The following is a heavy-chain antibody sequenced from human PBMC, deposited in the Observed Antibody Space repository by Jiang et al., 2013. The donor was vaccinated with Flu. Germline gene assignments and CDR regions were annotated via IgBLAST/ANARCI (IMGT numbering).Heavy chain of an antibody. CDR3: ARYYDATGGYLDY. D-gene: IGHD4/OR15-4a*01. CDR1: GDSVSTNSAA. J-gene: IGHJ4*02. Sequence: QTLSLTCAISGDSVSTNSAAWNWVRQSPSRGLEWLGRTYYRSKWYIDYAESVKSRITINPDTSKNQFSLQLNSVTPEDTAVYYCARYYDATGGYLDYWGQGTLVTVSS. CDR2: TYYRSKWYI. V-gene: IGHV6-1*01.